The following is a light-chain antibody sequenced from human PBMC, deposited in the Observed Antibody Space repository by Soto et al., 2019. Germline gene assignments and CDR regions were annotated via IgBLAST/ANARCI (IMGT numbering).Light chain of an antibody. V-gene: IGKV1-16*01. CDR3: QHYNSYSEA. CDR1: QFISTS. Sequence: DIQMTQSPSSLSPSVGDRVTITCRASQFISTSVNWYQQKPGKAPTLLIYSASTLQSGVPSRFSGSGYGADFTLTISSLQPDDFATYYCQHYNSYSEAFGQGTKVDIK. CDR2: SAS. J-gene: IGKJ1*01.